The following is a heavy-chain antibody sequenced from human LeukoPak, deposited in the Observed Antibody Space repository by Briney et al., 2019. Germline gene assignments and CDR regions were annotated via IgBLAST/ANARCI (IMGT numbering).Heavy chain of an antibody. Sequence: GGSLRLSCASSGFSVSTDHMSWVRQAPRKGLEWVSVIYSDGSTYYADAVKGRFTISRDNSKNTVDLVVNSLRAEDTAVYYCARVWELSYDYWGQGTLVTVSS. J-gene: IGHJ4*02. V-gene: IGHV3-53*01. CDR3: ARVWELSYDY. CDR1: GFSVSTDH. CDR2: IYSDGST. D-gene: IGHD2/OR15-2a*01.